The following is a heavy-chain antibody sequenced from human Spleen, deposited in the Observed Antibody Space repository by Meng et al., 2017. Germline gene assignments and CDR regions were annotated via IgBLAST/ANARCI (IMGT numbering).Heavy chain of an antibody. Sequence: VQQGQSGAEVKQLGASVKVSCKPAGYNFPDYYIPWVRRAPGQGLEWMGRINPKSGDTHYAQKFQARVTMTGDTSISTAYMELSGLRSDDAAMYYCARDEDISAAGKLFGDYWGQGTLVTVSS. CDR1: GYNFPDYY. D-gene: IGHD6-25*01. CDR3: ARDEDISAAGKLFGDY. CDR2: INPKSGDT. V-gene: IGHV1-2*06. J-gene: IGHJ4*02.